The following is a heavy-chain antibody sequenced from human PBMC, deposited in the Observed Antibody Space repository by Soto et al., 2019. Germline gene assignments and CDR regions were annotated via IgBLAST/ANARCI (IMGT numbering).Heavy chain of an antibody. CDR2: IIPIFGTA. CDR1: GGTFSSYA. V-gene: IGHV1-69*13. J-gene: IGHJ5*02. Sequence: SSVKVSCKASGGTFSSYAISWVRQAPGQGLEWMGGIIPIFGTANYAQKFQGRVTITADESTSTAYMELSSLRSEDTAVYYCAREPKDYDILTGYYFRTNWFDPWG. CDR3: AREPKDYDILTGYYFRTNWFDP. D-gene: IGHD3-9*01.